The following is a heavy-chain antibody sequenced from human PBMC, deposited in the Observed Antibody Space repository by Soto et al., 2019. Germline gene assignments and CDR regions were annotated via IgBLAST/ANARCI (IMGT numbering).Heavy chain of an antibody. CDR3: ARQQQWLLPIPYFHC. J-gene: IGHJ4*02. CDR1: GGSISSSSYY. CDR2: IYYSGST. V-gene: IGHV4-39*01. D-gene: IGHD6-19*01. Sequence: QLQLQESGPGLVKPSETLSLTCTVSGGSISSSSYYWGWIRQPPGKGLEWIGSIYYSGSTYYNPSPNTPATISVDTSKNPFTLKLSSVPAADTTVYYRARQQQWLLPIPYFHCWGQGTLVTVSS.